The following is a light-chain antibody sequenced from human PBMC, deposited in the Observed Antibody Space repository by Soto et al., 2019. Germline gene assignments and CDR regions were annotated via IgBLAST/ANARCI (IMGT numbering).Light chain of an antibody. CDR1: SSDVGAYNS. V-gene: IGLV2-14*01. Sequence: QSVLTQPASVSGSPGQSIAISCTGTSSDVGAYNSVSWYQQYPGKAPKLMINDVSNRPSGVSDRFSGSKSGNTASLTISGLQAEDEADYYCSSYTSSNSYVFGSGTKVTVL. CDR2: DVS. J-gene: IGLJ1*01. CDR3: SSYTSSNSYV.